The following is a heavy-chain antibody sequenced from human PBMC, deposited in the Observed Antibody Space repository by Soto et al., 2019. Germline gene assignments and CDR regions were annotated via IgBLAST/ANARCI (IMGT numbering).Heavy chain of an antibody. Sequence: QVQLVQSGAEVKKPGASVKVSCKASGYTFTSYAMHWVRQAPGQRLEWMGWINAGNGNTKYSQKFQGRVTITRDTPASTACMELSSLRSEDTAVYYCASMSGYELYDYWGQGTLVTGSS. V-gene: IGHV1-3*01. CDR3: ASMSGYELYDY. CDR1: GYTFTSYA. J-gene: IGHJ4*02. D-gene: IGHD3-3*01. CDR2: INAGNGNT.